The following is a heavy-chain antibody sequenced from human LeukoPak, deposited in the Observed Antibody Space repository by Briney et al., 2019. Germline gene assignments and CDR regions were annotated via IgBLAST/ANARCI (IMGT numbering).Heavy chain of an antibody. CDR2: INPNSGGT. CDR3: ARDRGSITGTTYVDY. D-gene: IGHD1-7*01. J-gene: IGHJ4*02. Sequence: ASVKVSCKASGYTFSDYYIHWVRQAPGQGLEWMGWINPNSGGTNYAQKFQGRVTMTRDTSISTAYMELSRLRPDDTAVYYCARDRGSITGTTYVDYWGQGTLVTVSS. CDR1: GYTFSDYY. V-gene: IGHV1-2*02.